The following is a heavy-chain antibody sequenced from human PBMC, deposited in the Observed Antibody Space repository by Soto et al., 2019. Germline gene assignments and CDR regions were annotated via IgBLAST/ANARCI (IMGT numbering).Heavy chain of an antibody. J-gene: IGHJ4*02. CDR3: ARGGRNSGFKGDY. CDR2: INHSGST. CDR1: GGSFSGYY. V-gene: IGHV4-34*01. D-gene: IGHD5-12*01. Sequence: PSETLSLTCAVYGGSFSGYYWSWIRQPPGKGLEWIGEINHSGSTNYNPSLKSRVTISVDTSKNQFSLKLSSVTAADTAVYYCARGGRNSGFKGDYWGQGTLVTVS.